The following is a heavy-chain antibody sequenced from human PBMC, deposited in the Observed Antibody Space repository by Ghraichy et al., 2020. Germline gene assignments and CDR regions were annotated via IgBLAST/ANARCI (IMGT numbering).Heavy chain of an antibody. Sequence: GGSLRLSCAASGFTFSSYAMHWVRQAPGKGLEWVAVISYDGSNKYYADSVKGRFTISRDNSKNTLYLQMNSLRAEDTAVYYCARDRRRQPYYYYYMDVWGKGTTVTVSS. CDR3: ARDRRRQPYYYYYMDV. V-gene: IGHV3-30-3*01. CDR1: GFTFSSYA. J-gene: IGHJ6*03. D-gene: IGHD2-2*01. CDR2: ISYDGSNK.